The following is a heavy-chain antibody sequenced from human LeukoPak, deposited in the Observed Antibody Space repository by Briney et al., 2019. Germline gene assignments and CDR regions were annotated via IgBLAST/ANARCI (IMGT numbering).Heavy chain of an antibody. Sequence: SETLSLTCTVSGGSISSGSYFWSWIRQPAGKGLEWIGRTYTSGNTNYNPSLKSRVTMSVDTSKNQFSRKLSSVTAADTAVYYCARAGARSRSWFVPWGQGTLVTVSS. V-gene: IGHV4-61*02. CDR1: GGSISSGSYF. J-gene: IGHJ5*02. CDR2: TYTSGNT. D-gene: IGHD2-8*02. CDR3: ARAGARSRSWFVP.